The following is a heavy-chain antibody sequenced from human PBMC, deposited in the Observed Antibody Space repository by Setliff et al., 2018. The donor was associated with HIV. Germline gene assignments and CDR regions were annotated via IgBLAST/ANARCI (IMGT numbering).Heavy chain of an antibody. CDR1: GDTFYKYA. D-gene: IGHD3-9*01. Sequence: ASVKVSCKVSGDTFYKYAISWVRQAPGQGLEWMGGIILFLDITNYAPRFQDRLTIDADKFTRTVYMQLSSLRSEDTAVYYCARHGDFDTYYNSMDVWGQGTTVTVSS. CDR3: ARHGDFDTYYNSMDV. V-gene: IGHV1-69*10. CDR2: IILFLDIT. J-gene: IGHJ6*02.